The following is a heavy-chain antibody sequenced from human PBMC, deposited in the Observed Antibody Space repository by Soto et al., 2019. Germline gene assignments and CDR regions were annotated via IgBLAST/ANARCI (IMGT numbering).Heavy chain of an antibody. D-gene: IGHD3-22*01. J-gene: IGHJ6*02. CDR2: IYPGDSDT. Sequence: PGESLKISCKGSGYGFTSYWIGWMRQMPGKGLEWMGIIYPGDSDTRYSPSFQGQVTISADKSISTAYLQWSSLKASDTAMYYCARHWKGYYDSSGYHYYGMDVWGQGTTVTVSS. CDR1: GYGFTSYW. V-gene: IGHV5-51*01. CDR3: ARHWKGYYDSSGYHYYGMDV.